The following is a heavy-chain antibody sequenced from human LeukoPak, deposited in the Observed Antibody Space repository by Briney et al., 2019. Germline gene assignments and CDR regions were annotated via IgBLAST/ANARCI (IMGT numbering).Heavy chain of an antibody. CDR1: GDSMSRYY. CDR2: IYYSGST. V-gene: IGHV4-59*01. Sequence: KPSETLSLTCTVSGDSMSRYYWSWIRQTPGKGLEWIGYIYYSGSTNYNPSLKSRITISVDTSKNQFSLKLSSVTAADTAVYYCARATAGPPYYYMDVWGKGTTVTVSS. D-gene: IGHD6-19*01. J-gene: IGHJ6*03. CDR3: ARATAGPPYYYMDV.